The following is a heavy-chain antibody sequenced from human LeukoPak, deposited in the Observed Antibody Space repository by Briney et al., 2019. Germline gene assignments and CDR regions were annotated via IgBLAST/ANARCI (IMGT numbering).Heavy chain of an antibody. V-gene: IGHV3-30*04. CDR3: ARPHSYGREYFQH. J-gene: IGHJ1*01. D-gene: IGHD5-18*01. Sequence: PGGSLRLSCAASGFTFSSYAMHWVRQAPGKGLEWVAVISYDGSNKYYADSVKGRFTISRDDSKNTLYLQMNSLRAEDTAVYYCARPHSYGREYFQHWGQGTLVTVSS. CDR1: GFTFSSYA. CDR2: ISYDGSNK.